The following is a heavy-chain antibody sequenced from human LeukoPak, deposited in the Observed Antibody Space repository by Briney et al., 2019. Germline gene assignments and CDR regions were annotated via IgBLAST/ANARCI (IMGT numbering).Heavy chain of an antibody. CDR2: ISYDGSNK. D-gene: IGHD3-22*01. J-gene: IGHJ4*02. Sequence: GGSLRLSCVVSGFSMSIHWMSWVRQAPGKGLEWVAVISYDGSNKYYADSVKGRFTISRDNSKNTLYLQMNSLRAEDTAVYYCARAFYYDSSGSVPPFFDYWGQGTLVTVSS. CDR3: ARAFYYDSSGSVPPFFDY. CDR1: GFSMSIHW. V-gene: IGHV3-30-3*01.